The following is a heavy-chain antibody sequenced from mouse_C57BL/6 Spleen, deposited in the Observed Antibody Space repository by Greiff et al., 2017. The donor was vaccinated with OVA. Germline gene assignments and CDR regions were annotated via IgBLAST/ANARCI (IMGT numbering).Heavy chain of an antibody. CDR2: IDPEDGET. V-gene: IGHV14-2*01. J-gene: IGHJ4*01. D-gene: IGHD3-3*01. Sequence: EVKLVESGAELVKPGASVKLSCTASGFNIKDYYMHWVKQRTEQGLEWIGRIDPEDGETKYAPKFQGKATKTADTTSNTTFLQLSSLTTDDTPVYYCARFSRGRYYAMDYWGQGTSVTVSS. CDR3: ARFSRGRYYAMDY. CDR1: GFNIKDYY.